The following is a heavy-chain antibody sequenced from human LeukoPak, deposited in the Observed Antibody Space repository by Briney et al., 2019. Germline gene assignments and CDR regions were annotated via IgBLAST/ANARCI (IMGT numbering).Heavy chain of an antibody. D-gene: IGHD2-15*01. Sequence: ASVKVSCKASGYTFTSYGISWVRQAPGQGLEGMGWISAYNGNTNYAQKFQGRVTMTRETSISTAYMELSGLISDDTAVYFCARDRERYRNYYYSMDVWGIGTTVTVSS. CDR1: GYTFTSYG. V-gene: IGHV1-18*01. CDR2: ISAYNGNT. CDR3: ARDRERYRNYYYSMDV. J-gene: IGHJ6*03.